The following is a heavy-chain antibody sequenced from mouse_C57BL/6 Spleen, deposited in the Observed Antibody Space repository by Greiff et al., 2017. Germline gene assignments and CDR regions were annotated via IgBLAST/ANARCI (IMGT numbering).Heavy chain of an antibody. CDR1: GYAFTNYL. Sequence: QVQLQQSGAELVRPGTSVKVSCKASGYAFTNYLIEWVKQRPGQGLEWIGVINPGSGGTNYNEKFKGKATLTADKSSSTTYIQLNSLTSEDSAVYFCAREDDYYGSSASFDYWGQGTTLTVSA. V-gene: IGHV1-54*01. J-gene: IGHJ2*01. CDR2: INPGSGGT. D-gene: IGHD1-1*01. CDR3: AREDDYYGSSASFDY.